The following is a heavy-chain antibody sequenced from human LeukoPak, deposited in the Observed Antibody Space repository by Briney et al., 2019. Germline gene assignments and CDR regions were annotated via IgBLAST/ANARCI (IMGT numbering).Heavy chain of an antibody. CDR3: AGEIGELSPQTFDY. D-gene: IGHD3-10*01. Sequence: PGGSLRLSCAASGFTVSSNYMSWVRQALGKGLKWVSVIYSGGSTYYADSVKGRFTISRDNSKNTLYLQMNSLRAEDTAVYYCAGEIGELSPQTFDYWGQGTLVTVSS. J-gene: IGHJ4*02. V-gene: IGHV3-53*01. CDR2: IYSGGST. CDR1: GFTVSSNY.